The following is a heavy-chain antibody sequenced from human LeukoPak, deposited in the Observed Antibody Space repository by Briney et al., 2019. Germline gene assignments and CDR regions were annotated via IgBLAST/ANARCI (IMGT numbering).Heavy chain of an antibody. Sequence: PSETLSLTCTVSGGSFNNYSWSWIRQPPGKGLEWIGEINHSGSTNYSPSLKSRVTISVDTSKNQFSLKLSSVTAADTAVYYCARSGRHYDFWSGFDYYDVWGKGTTVTVSS. CDR2: INHSGST. D-gene: IGHD3-3*01. V-gene: IGHV4-34*01. CDR3: ARSGRHYDFWSGFDYYDV. CDR1: GGSFNNYS. J-gene: IGHJ6*04.